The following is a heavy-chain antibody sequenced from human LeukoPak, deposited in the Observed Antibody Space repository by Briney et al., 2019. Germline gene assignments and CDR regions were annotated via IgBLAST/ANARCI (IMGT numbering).Heavy chain of an antibody. J-gene: IGHJ4*02. CDR2: IIPIFGTA. CDR3: ARPRDAWSEWELQYYFDY. V-gene: IGHV1-69*05. D-gene: IGHD1-26*01. CDR1: GGTFSSYA. Sequence: ASVKVSCKASGGTFSSYAISWVRQAPGQGLEWMGGIIPIFGTANYAQKFQGRVTITTDESTSTAYMELSSLRSDDTAVYYCARPRDAWSEWELQYYFDYWGQGTLVTVSS.